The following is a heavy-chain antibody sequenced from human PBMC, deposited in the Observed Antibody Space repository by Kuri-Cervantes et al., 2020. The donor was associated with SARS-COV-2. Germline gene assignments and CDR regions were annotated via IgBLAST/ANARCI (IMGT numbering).Heavy chain of an antibody. CDR3: EKVRNSGWADAFDI. Sequence: GGSLRLSCAASGFNFSRYGMNWVRQAPGKGLEWVAVTSRDGSNKYYADSVKGRFTISRDSSKNTLYLQMNSLRAEDTALYYCEKVRNSGWADAFDIWGQGTMVTVSS. V-gene: IGHV3-30*18. CDR1: GFNFSRYG. J-gene: IGHJ3*02. CDR2: TSRDGSNK. D-gene: IGHD6-19*01.